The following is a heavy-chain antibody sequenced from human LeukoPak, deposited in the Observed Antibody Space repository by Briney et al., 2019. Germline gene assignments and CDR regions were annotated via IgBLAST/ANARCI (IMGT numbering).Heavy chain of an antibody. CDR3: MAESSSPWEGY. D-gene: IGHD6-6*01. J-gene: IGHJ4*02. CDR2: INEDGSVK. V-gene: IGHV3-7*01. Sequence: GGSLRLSCVASEFTLSDYWMTWVRQAPGKGLEWVANINEDGSVKNYVDSVRGRFTVSRDNAKNSLYLQMNSLRGEDTAVYYCMAESSSPWEGYWGQGTLVTVSS. CDR1: EFTLSDYW.